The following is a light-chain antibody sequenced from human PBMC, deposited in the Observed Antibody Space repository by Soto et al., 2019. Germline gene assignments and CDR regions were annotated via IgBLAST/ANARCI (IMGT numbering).Light chain of an antibody. V-gene: IGLV3-21*04. CDR2: YDS. CDR3: QVWDSSSEHYV. J-gene: IGLJ1*01. Sequence: VLTQPPSVSVAPGKTARITCGGNNIGSKSVHWYQQKPGQAPVLVIYYDSDRPSGIPERFSGSNSGNTATLTISRVEAGDEADYYCQVWDSSSEHYVFGTGTKLTVL. CDR1: NIGSKS.